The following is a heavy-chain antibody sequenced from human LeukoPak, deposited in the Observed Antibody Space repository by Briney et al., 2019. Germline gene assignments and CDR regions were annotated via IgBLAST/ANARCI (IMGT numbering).Heavy chain of an antibody. CDR3: ARVESNHYYDISGYTFDY. CDR2: ISSSSSYI. D-gene: IGHD3-22*01. V-gene: IGHV3-21*01. CDR1: GFTFSSYS. Sequence: GGSLRLSCAASGFTFSSYSMNWVRQAPGKGLEWVSSISSSSSYIYYADSVKGRFTISRDNAKNSLYLQMNSLRAEDTAVYYCARVESNHYYDISGYTFDYWGQGTLVTVSS. J-gene: IGHJ4*02.